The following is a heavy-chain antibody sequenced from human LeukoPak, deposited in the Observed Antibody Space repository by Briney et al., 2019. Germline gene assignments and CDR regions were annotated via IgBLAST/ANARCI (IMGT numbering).Heavy chain of an antibody. V-gene: IGHV4-39*07. J-gene: IGHJ5*02. D-gene: IGHD1-26*01. Sequence: SETLSLTCTVSGGSISSSSYYWGWIRQPPGKGLEWIGSIYYSGSTNYNPSLKSRLTISVDTSKNQFSLKLSSVTAVDAAVYYCAREAYSGGYGGNWFDPWGQGTLVTVSS. CDR2: IYYSGST. CDR1: GGSISSSSYY. CDR3: AREAYSGGYGGNWFDP.